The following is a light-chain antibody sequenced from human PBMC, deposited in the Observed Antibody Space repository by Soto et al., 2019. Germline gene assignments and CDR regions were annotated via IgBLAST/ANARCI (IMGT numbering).Light chain of an antibody. Sequence: DIQMTQSPSSLSSSVGDRVTLTCPASQDISNYLNWYKQKPGKAPKLLSYDASNLETGVPSRFSGSGSGTDFTFTISSLKPEDIETYYCQQYDNLPLTFGGGTKVDIK. CDR2: DAS. CDR1: QDISNY. CDR3: QQYDNLPLT. J-gene: IGKJ4*01. V-gene: IGKV1-33*01.